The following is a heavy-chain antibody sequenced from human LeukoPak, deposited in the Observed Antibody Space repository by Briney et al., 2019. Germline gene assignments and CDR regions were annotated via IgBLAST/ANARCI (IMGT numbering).Heavy chain of an antibody. CDR1: GFTFSSYG. J-gene: IGHJ4*02. CDR3: AKQEGYSYGFEYYFDY. Sequence: GGSLRLSCAASGFTFSSYGMHWVRQAPGEGLEWVAVISYDGSNKYYADSVKGRFTISRDNSKNTLYLQMNSLRAEDTAVYYCAKQEGYSYGFEYYFDYWGQGTLVTVSS. CDR2: ISYDGSNK. D-gene: IGHD5-18*01. V-gene: IGHV3-30*18.